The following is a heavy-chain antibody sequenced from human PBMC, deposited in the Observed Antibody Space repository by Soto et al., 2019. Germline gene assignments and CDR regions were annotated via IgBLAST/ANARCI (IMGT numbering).Heavy chain of an antibody. V-gene: IGHV4-31*03. CDR3: ARRAGIAVAGTDYFDY. CDR2: IYYSGST. D-gene: IGHD6-19*01. J-gene: IGHJ4*02. CDR1: GGSISSGGYY. Sequence: SETLSLTCTVSGGSISSGGYYWSWIRQHPGKGLGWIGYIYYSGSTYYNPSLKSRVTISVDTSKNQFSLKLSSVTAADTAVYYCARRAGIAVAGTDYFDYWGQGTLVTVSS.